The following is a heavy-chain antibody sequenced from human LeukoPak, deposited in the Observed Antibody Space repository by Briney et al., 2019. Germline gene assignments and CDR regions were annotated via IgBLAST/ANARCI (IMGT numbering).Heavy chain of an antibody. J-gene: IGHJ4*02. CDR2: IKSKTNGGTT. CDR1: GFTFSNAW. D-gene: IGHD3-22*01. CDR3: TYYYDSSTYYHVDY. V-gene: IGHV3-15*01. Sequence: TGGSLRLPCAASGFTFSNAWMSRVRQVPGKGLDWVGRIKSKTNGGTTDHAAPVKGRFTISRDDSKSTLYLQMNSLKTEDTAVYYCTYYYDSSTYYHVDYWGQGTLVTVSS.